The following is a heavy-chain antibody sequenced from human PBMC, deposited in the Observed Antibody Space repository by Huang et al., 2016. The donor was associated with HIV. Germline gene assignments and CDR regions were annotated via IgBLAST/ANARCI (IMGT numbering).Heavy chain of an antibody. J-gene: IGHJ2*01. Sequence: QVQLVQSAAEVNKPGSSVKVSCEASGGTFRSYAISWVRQSPGQGRGWMGGIIPSFGTTNYTQKLQGRVTITADESSSTAYMELRSLRSEDTAVYYCARASGRIQLPGGYFDLWGRGTLVTVSS. V-gene: IGHV1-69*01. CDR3: ARASGRIQLPGGYFDL. D-gene: IGHD1-1*01. CDR2: IIPSFGTT. CDR1: GGTFRSYA.